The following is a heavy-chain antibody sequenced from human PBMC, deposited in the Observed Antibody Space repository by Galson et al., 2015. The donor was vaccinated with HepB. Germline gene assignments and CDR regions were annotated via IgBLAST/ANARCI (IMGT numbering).Heavy chain of an antibody. CDR1: GFIVNSSY. CDR3: ASPFCIDSNCYPLWH. Sequence: SLRLSCAASGFIVNSSYMSWVRQAPGKGLQWVSTIYSGGHGYYTDSVKGRFSISRDTNKNTIFLQMNNLGADDTAVYYCASPFCIDSNCYPLWHWGQGTPVTVSA. D-gene: IGHD2-21*01. V-gene: IGHV3-53*01. J-gene: IGHJ4*02. CDR2: IYSGGHG.